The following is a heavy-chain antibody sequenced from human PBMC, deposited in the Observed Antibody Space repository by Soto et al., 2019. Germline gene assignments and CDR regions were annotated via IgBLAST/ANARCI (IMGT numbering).Heavy chain of an antibody. CDR1: GFSLSTSGVG. J-gene: IGHJ5*02. CDR2: IYWDDDK. V-gene: IGHV2-5*02. Sequence: QITLKESGPPLVKPTQTLTLTCTFSGFSLSTSGVGVGWIRQPPGKALEWLALIYWDDDKRYSPSLKSRLTITKATSKNQVVLTMTNMDPVDTATYYCARSPPLGSGGWFDPWGQGTLVTVSS. D-gene: IGHD3-10*02. CDR3: ARSPPLGSGGWFDP.